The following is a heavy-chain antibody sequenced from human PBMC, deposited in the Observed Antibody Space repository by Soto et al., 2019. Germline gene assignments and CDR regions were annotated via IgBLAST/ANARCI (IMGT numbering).Heavy chain of an antibody. CDR1: GLTFSNYA. V-gene: IGHV3-23*01. Sequence: EVQLLESGGGLVQPGGSLRLSCAASGLTFSNYAMNWVRQAPGKGLEWVSGISGSGGGTYYADSVKGRFTISRDNSKNTLFLQINSLRAYDTAVYYCARDRNPYSTYDDFDYWGQGTLVTVS. D-gene: IGHD5-12*01. CDR2: ISGSGGGT. CDR3: ARDRNPYSTYDDFDY. J-gene: IGHJ4*02.